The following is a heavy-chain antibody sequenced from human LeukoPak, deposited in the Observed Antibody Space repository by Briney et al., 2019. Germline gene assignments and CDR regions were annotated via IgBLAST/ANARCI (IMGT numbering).Heavy chain of an antibody. CDR2: ISFDGRHK. CDR1: GFTFDYYA. CDR3: ARSELYYGSETYYHFDY. V-gene: IGHV3-30*04. J-gene: IGHJ4*02. D-gene: IGHD3-10*01. Sequence: GRSLRLSCAASGFTFDYYALHWVRKAPGKGLEWVTVISFDGRHKYYADSVKGRFTVSRDNTRNTLYLQMNSLRPEGTAVYYCARSELYYGSETYYHFDYWGQGTLVTVSS.